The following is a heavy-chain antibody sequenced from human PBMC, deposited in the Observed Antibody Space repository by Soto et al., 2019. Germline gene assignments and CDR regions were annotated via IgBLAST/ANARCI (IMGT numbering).Heavy chain of an antibody. J-gene: IGHJ6*02. Sequence: QVQLVESGGGVVQPGRSLRLSCAASGFTFSSYGMHWVRQAPGKGLEWVAVISYDGSNKYYADSVKGRFTISRDNSKNTLYLQMNSLRAEDTAVYYCAKDLLRLGVWFGESSKTNYGMDVWGQGTTVTVSS. CDR3: AKDLLRLGVWFGESSKTNYGMDV. D-gene: IGHD3-10*01. V-gene: IGHV3-30*18. CDR1: GFTFSSYG. CDR2: ISYDGSNK.